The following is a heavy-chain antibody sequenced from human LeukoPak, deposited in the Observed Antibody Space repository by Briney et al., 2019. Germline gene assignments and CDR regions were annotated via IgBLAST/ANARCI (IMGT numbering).Heavy chain of an antibody. J-gene: IGHJ4*02. V-gene: IGHV4-34*01. Sequence: PSETLPLTCAVYGGSFSGYYWSWIRQPPGKGLEWIGEINHSGSTNYNPSLKSRVTISVDTSKNQFSLKLSSVTAADTAVYYCAREKYNWNRHFDYWGQGTLVTVSS. CDR2: INHSGST. CDR1: GGSFSGYY. D-gene: IGHD1-20*01. CDR3: AREKYNWNRHFDY.